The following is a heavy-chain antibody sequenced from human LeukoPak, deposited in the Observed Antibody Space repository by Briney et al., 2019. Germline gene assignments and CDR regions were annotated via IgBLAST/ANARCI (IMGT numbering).Heavy chain of an antibody. V-gene: IGHV3-21*06. Sequence: GGSLRLSCAASGFTFSSFNMNWVRQAPGKGLEWVSSISTSSSYIYYADSVKGRFTISRDNAKNLLYLQMNRLRAEDTAVYYCAREFVLRYFEGYMDVWGKGTTVTVSS. D-gene: IGHD3-9*01. CDR1: GFTFSSFN. CDR2: ISTSSSYI. J-gene: IGHJ6*03. CDR3: AREFVLRYFEGYMDV.